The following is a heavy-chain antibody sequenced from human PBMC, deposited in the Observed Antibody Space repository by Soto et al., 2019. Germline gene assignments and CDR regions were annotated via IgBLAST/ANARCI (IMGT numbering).Heavy chain of an antibody. J-gene: IGHJ6*02. CDR3: ARHAFGSGFYYGMGV. V-gene: IGHV4-59*08. Sequence: SETLSLTCTVSGDSITSYYWSWIRQPPGKGLEWLGYIYYTGSTTYNPSLKSRVTISLDTSKNQFSLKLNSVTAADTAVYYCARHAFGSGFYYGMGVWGHGTTVTVSS. D-gene: IGHD3-10*01. CDR2: IYYTGST. CDR1: GDSITSYY.